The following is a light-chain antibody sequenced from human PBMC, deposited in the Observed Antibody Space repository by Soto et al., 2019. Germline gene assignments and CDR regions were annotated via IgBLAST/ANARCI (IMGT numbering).Light chain of an antibody. CDR2: DAI. CDR3: QQYASTRWT. J-gene: IGKJ1*01. V-gene: IGKV3-15*01. CDR1: QNIHNH. Sequence: DKLMSQSPATLSVSPGERVTLSCRASQNIHNHMSWFLQKPGQTPRLLIYDAIIRAPDVPARLSGSWSGTEFTLTINSLQSEDFAVYYCQQYASTRWTFGQGTKVDI.